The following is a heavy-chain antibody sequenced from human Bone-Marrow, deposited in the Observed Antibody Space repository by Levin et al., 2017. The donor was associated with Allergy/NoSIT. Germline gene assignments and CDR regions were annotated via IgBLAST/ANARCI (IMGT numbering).Heavy chain of an antibody. CDR3: ARHRGPQTSDNWFDT. CDR2: ISTYNGHT. CDR1: GYTFYTYA. V-gene: IGHV1-18*01. Sequence: GESLKISCKASGYTFYTYALSWVRQAPGQGPEWMGWISTYNGHTNYARSLQGRVTMTRETSTTTVYMELRNLTFDDTAVYYCARHRGPQTSDNWFDTWGQGTLVTVSS. J-gene: IGHJ5*02. D-gene: IGHD3-3*01.